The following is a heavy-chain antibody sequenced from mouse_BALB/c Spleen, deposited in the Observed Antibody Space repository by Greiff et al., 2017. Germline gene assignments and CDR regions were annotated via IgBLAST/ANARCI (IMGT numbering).Heavy chain of an antibody. CDR3: TRNCDGYSYYFDY. D-gene: IGHD2-3*01. CDR2: IYPGNSDT. CDR1: GYTFTSYW. J-gene: IGHJ2*01. V-gene: IGHV1-5*01. Sequence: VQLKQSGTVLARPGASVKMSCKASGYTFTSYWMHWVKQRPGQGLEWIGAIYPGNSDTSYNQKFKGKAKLTAVTSTSTAYMELSSLTNEDSAVYYCTRNCDGYSYYFDYWGQGTTLTVSS.